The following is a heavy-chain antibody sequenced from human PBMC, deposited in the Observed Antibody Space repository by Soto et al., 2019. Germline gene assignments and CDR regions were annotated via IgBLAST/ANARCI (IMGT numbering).Heavy chain of an antibody. V-gene: IGHV4-59*01. Sequence: QVRLQESGPGLVKPSETLSLTCTVSGGSISRYYWSWIQQPPGKGLEWIGYLYNTGSTIYNPSLKSRVTISVDTSKNQFSLKLNSVTAADTAVYYCARDLWGYCGTDCYPLDVWGQGTTVTVSS. J-gene: IGHJ6*02. CDR2: LYNTGST. D-gene: IGHD2-21*02. CDR1: GGSISRYY. CDR3: ARDLWGYCGTDCYPLDV.